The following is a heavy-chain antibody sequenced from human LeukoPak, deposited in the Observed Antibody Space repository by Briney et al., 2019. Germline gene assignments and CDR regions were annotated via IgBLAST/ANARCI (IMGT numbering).Heavy chain of an antibody. CDR3: ARSPIYDSSGCYFDY. D-gene: IGHD3-22*01. CDR2: VYYRGNT. Sequence: SETLSLTCTVSGGSLSSYYWSWVRQPPGKGLEWIGYVYYRGNTNSNPSLKGRVTISVDTSKNQFSLRLRSVTAADTALYYCARSPIYDSSGCYFDYWGQGTLVTVSS. CDR1: GGSLSSYY. V-gene: IGHV4-59*01. J-gene: IGHJ4*02.